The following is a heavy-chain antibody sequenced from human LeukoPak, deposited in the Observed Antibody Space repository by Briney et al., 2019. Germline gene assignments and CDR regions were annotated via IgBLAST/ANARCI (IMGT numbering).Heavy chain of an antibody. CDR1: GYSFTSYW. CDR3: ARSPAYYYDSSGYYYY. J-gene: IGHJ4*02. D-gene: IGHD3-22*01. V-gene: IGHV5-51*01. Sequence: GESLKISRKGSGYSFTSYWIGWVRQMPGKGLEWMGIIYPGDSDTRYSPSFQGQVTISADKSISTAYLQWSSLKASHTAMYYCARSPAYYYDSSGYYYYWGQGTLVTVSS. CDR2: IYPGDSDT.